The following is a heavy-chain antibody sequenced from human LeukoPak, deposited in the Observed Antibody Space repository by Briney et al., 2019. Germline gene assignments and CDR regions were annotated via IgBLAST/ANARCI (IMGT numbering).Heavy chain of an antibody. V-gene: IGHV3-30*04. CDR3: AREQVRMGWSFDY. CDR2: ISYDGSNK. J-gene: IGHJ4*02. CDR1: GFTFSSYA. Sequence: GGSLRLSCAASGFTFSSYAMHWVRQAPGKGLEWVAVISYDGSNKYYADSVKGPFTISRDNSKNTLYLQMNSLRAEDTAVYYCAREQVRMGWSFDYWGQGILVTVSS. D-gene: IGHD2-8*01.